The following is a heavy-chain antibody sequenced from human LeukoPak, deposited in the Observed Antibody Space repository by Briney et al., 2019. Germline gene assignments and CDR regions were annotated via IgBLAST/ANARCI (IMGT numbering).Heavy chain of an antibody. D-gene: IGHD2-21*02. V-gene: IGHV3-23*01. CDR3: ATPAYCGGDCYSTYAFDI. J-gene: IGHJ3*02. Sequence: GGSLRLSCAASGFTFSSYAMSWVRQAPGKGLEWVSAISGSGGSTYYADSVKGRFTISRDNSKNTLYLQMYTLRAEDTALYYCATPAYCGGDCYSTYAFDIWGQGTMVTVSS. CDR2: ISGSGGST. CDR1: GFTFSSYA.